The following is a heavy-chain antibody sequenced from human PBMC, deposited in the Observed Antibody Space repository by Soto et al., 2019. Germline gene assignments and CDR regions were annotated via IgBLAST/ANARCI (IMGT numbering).Heavy chain of an antibody. J-gene: IGHJ4*02. CDR1: GFTCRSYI. CDR2: ITADGGGT. CDR3: AKDRRGSGWPEFDC. D-gene: IGHD6-19*01. Sequence: AGGSLRLSCTASGFTCRSYIMNWVRQAPGKGLEGISSITADGGGTFYADSVKGRFTISRDNSKNTLYLQMDNLRDEDTALYYCAKDRRGSGWPEFDCWAQGTQVTVSS. V-gene: IGHV3-23*01.